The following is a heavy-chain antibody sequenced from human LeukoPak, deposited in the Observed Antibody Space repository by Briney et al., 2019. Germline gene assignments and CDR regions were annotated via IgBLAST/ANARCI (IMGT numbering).Heavy chain of an antibody. CDR2: ISYEGNNQ. V-gene: IGHV3-30*04. Sequence: GGVLRLSCVASGFTFSSYALHWVRQAPGKGLEGVGLISYEGNNQYYADSVKGRFTISRDNSKNMLYLQMNSLRAEDTAVYYCAKDGEVVKATDLPRIFDYWGQGSLVTVSS. J-gene: IGHJ4*02. D-gene: IGHD5-24*01. CDR3: AKDGEVVKATDLPRIFDY. CDR1: GFTFSSYA.